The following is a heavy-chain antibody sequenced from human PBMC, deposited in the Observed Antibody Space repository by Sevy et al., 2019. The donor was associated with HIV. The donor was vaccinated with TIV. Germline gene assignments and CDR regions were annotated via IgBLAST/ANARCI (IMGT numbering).Heavy chain of an antibody. CDR2: ISSSGSTI. J-gene: IGHJ6*02. CDR1: GFTFSDYY. CDR3: ARGLGYCSSTSCYTRANYYYGMDV. D-gene: IGHD2-2*02. Sequence: GGSLRLSCAASGFTFSDYYMSWIRQAPGKGLEWVSYISSSGSTIYYADSVKGRFTISRDNAKNSLYLQMNSLRAEDTAVYYGARGLGYCSSTSCYTRANYYYGMDVWGQGTTVTVSS. V-gene: IGHV3-11*04.